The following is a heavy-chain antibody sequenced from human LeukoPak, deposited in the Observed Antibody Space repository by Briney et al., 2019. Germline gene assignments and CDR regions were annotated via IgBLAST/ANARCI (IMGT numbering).Heavy chain of an antibody. D-gene: IGHD2-2*01. J-gene: IGHJ5*02. Sequence: PGGSLRLSCAASGFTFSSYAMSCVRQAPGKGLEWVSAISGSGGSTYYADSVKGRFTISRDNSKNTLYLQMNSLRAEDTAVYYCAKSRYCSSTSCYRGWFDPWGQGTLVTVSS. V-gene: IGHV3-23*01. CDR3: AKSRYCSSTSCYRGWFDP. CDR1: GFTFSSYA. CDR2: ISGSGGST.